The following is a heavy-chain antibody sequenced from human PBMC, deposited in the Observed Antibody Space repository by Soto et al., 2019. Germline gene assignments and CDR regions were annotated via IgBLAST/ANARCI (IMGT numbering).Heavy chain of an antibody. D-gene: IGHD2-21*01. J-gene: IGHJ4*02. CDR1: GFTFSAFH. V-gene: IGHV3-23*01. CDR3: ARPFVSYSIDY. CDR2: VSESGDGT. Sequence: GGSLRLSCAASGFTFSAFHMRWVRQAPGEGLEWVASVSESGDGTYYADSVKGRFTISRDNSRNILSLHMSSLRAEDTAVYYCARPFVSYSIDYWGLGTLVTVSS.